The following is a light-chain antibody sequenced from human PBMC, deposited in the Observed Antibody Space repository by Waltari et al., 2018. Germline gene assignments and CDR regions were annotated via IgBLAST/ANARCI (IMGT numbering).Light chain of an antibody. CDR1: KSVFYSPNNKNY. J-gene: IGKJ1*01. V-gene: IGKV4-1*01. CDR3: HQYYDTPWT. Sequence: DIVLTQSPASLAVTLGERATINSKSCKSVFYSPNNKNYLAWYQQKPGQPPKLLIYWASNRESGVPDRFSGSGSGTDFTLTISSLQTEDVAVYYCHQYYDTPWTFGQGTKVEIK. CDR2: WAS.